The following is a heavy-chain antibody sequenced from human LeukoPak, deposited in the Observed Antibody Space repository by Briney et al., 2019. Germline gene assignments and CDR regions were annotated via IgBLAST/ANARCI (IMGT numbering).Heavy chain of an antibody. CDR1: GFTFSTYA. V-gene: IGHV3-23*01. D-gene: IGHD4-11*01. J-gene: IGHJ4*02. CDR2: ISGSGGST. Sequence: GGSLRLSCAASGFTFSTYAMSWVRQAPGKGLEWVSIISGSGGSTYYDDSVKGSFTISSVNAKNTLSLQMNSSCAADTPLFYFAKERLTTPTFDAWGRGTLVTVSS. CDR3: AKERLTTPTFDA.